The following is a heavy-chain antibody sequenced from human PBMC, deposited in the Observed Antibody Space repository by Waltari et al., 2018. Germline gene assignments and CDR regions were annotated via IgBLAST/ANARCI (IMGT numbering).Heavy chain of an antibody. CDR1: GFTFSSFG. Sequence: VQLVESGGGVVQPGGSLRLSCEAFGFTFSSFGVQWVRQAPGKGPEWVALIWYDEGRTYSADSVKGRFTVFSDKPKDTINLQMNRLRAEDTAVYYCVRGSRYTPSDLWGQGTLVTVSA. D-gene: IGHD3-16*02. J-gene: IGHJ5*02. CDR2: IWYDEGRT. V-gene: IGHV3-33*01. CDR3: VRGSRYTPSDL.